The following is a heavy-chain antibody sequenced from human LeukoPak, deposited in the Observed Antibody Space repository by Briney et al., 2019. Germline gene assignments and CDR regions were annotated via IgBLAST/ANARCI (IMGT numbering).Heavy chain of an antibody. J-gene: IGHJ6*03. Sequence: GGSLRLSCAASGFTFSSYAMSWVRQAPGKGLEWVSSISSTGTYIYYADSVKGRLTISRDNAKNSLYVQINSLRAEDTAVYYCARVVSVAWSERRPGYYYMDVWGKGTTVTVSS. CDR2: ISSTGTYI. V-gene: IGHV3-21*01. D-gene: IGHD1-1*01. CDR1: GFTFSSYA. CDR3: ARVVSVAWSERRPGYYYMDV.